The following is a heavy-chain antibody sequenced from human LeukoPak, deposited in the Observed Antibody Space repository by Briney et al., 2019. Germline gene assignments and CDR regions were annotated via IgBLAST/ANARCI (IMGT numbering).Heavy chain of an antibody. Sequence: GGSLRLSCAASGFTFSNYGIHWVRQAPGKGLEWVAVIWFDGSNQYYADSVKGRFTISRDNSKNTLYLQMSSLRAEDTAVYYCARDNGYFDYWGQGTLVTVSS. CDR3: ARDNGYFDY. V-gene: IGHV3-33*01. CDR2: IWFDGSNQ. J-gene: IGHJ4*02. CDR1: GFTFSNYG. D-gene: IGHD2-8*01.